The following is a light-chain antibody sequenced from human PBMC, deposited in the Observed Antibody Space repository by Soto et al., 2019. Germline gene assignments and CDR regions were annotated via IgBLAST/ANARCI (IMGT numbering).Light chain of an antibody. Sequence: SALTQPASVSGSPGQSITISCTGTSSDVGGYNYVSWYQQHPGKAPKLMIYEVSNRPSGVSNRFSGSKSGNTASLTISGLQAEDEADYYCSSYTSSSILVVFGGGTQLTVL. CDR1: SSDVGGYNY. J-gene: IGLJ2*01. CDR2: EVS. CDR3: SSYTSSSILVV. V-gene: IGLV2-14*01.